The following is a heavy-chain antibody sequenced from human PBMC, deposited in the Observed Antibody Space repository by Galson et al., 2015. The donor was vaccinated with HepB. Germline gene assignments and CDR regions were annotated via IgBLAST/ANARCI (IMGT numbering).Heavy chain of an antibody. CDR3: TTVSQGRYNWNPAYYYYYYGMDV. V-gene: IGHV3-15*01. J-gene: IGHJ6*02. D-gene: IGHD1-1*01. Sequence: SLRLSCAASGFTFSNAWMSWVRQAPGKGLEWVGRIKSKTDGGTTDYAAPVKGRFTISRDDSKNTLYLQMNSLKTEDTAVYYCTTVSQGRYNWNPAYYYYYYGMDVWGQGTTVTVSS. CDR1: GFTFSNAW. CDR2: IKSKTDGGTT.